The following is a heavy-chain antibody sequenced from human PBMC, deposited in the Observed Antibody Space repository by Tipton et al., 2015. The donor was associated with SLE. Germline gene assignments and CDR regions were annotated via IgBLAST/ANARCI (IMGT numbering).Heavy chain of an antibody. CDR3: ATTPRSSSRYFDL. Sequence: LRLSCTVSGFSVSNGDYYWTWIRQLPGKGLEWIGHIYYSGSTNTNPSLKSRVTMSLDTSKNRLSLKLKSVTAADTAVYFCATTPRSSSRYFDLWGRGTLVSVSS. V-gene: IGHV4-61*08. J-gene: IGHJ2*01. D-gene: IGHD3-10*01. CDR1: GFSVSNGDYY. CDR2: IYYSGST.